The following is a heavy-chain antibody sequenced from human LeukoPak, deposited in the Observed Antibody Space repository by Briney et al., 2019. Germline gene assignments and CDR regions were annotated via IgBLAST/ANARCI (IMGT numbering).Heavy chain of an antibody. Sequence: PSETLSLTCTVSGGSINSYYRGWIRQPAGKGLEWIGRIYTSGSTNYNPSLKRRVTMTVDTSKNQFSLKLSSVTAADTAVYYCARGGGDSDFDSWGQGTLVTVSS. J-gene: IGHJ5*01. D-gene: IGHD4-17*01. CDR1: GGSINSYY. CDR3: ARGGGDSDFDS. V-gene: IGHV4-4*07. CDR2: IYTSGST.